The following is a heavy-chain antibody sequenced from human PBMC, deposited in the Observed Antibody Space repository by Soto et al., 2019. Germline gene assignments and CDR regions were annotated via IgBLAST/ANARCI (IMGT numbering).Heavy chain of an antibody. V-gene: IGHV1-69*06. Sequence: ASVKVSCKASGGTFSSYAISWVRQAPGQGLEWMGGIIPIFGTANYAQKFQGRVTITADKSTSTAYMELSSLRSEDTAVYYCARDPYYYDSSGYSGMDAFDIWGQGTMVTVSS. D-gene: IGHD3-22*01. J-gene: IGHJ3*02. CDR3: ARDPYYYDSSGYSGMDAFDI. CDR1: GGTFSSYA. CDR2: IIPIFGTA.